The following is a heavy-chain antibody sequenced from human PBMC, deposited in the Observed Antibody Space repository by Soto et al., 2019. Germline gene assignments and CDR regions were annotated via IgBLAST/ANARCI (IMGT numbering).Heavy chain of an antibody. J-gene: IGHJ4*02. CDR1: GLTFSGYS. CDR3: AKEGYNFWSGYLN. V-gene: IGHV3-23*01. CDR2: IGGGGVST. Sequence: AGGALTLTFVPFGLTFSGYSQYWVPQAPGKGPEWVSAIGGGGVSTYYADAVKGRFTISRDNSKNTLYLQMNSLRGDDTAVYYCAKEGYNFWSGYLNWGQGTLVTVSS. D-gene: IGHD3-3*01.